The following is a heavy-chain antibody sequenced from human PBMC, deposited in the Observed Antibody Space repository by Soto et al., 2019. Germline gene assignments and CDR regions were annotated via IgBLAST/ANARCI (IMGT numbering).Heavy chain of an antibody. V-gene: IGHV4-4*07. CDR1: GGSISSYY. CDR2: IYTSGST. Sequence: QVQLQESGPGLVKPSETLSLTCTVSGGSISSYYWSWIRQPAGKGLEWIGRIYTSGSTNYNPSLKSRVTMSVETSKNQFSLKLSSVTAADTAVYYCARETNRIVGATSRNYYYGMDVWGQGTTVTVSS. CDR3: ARETNRIVGATSRNYYYGMDV. D-gene: IGHD1-26*01. J-gene: IGHJ6*02.